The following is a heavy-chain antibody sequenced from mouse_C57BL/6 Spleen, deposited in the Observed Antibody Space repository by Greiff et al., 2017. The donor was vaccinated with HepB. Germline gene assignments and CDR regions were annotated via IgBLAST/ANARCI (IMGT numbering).Heavy chain of an antibody. Sequence: VQLVESGPGLVQPSQSLSITCTASGFSLTSYGVHWVRQSPGKGLEWLGVIWSGGSTDYNAAFISRLSISKDNSKSQVFFKMNRLQADDAAIYYCARKLRGSSSYAMDYWGQGTSVTVSS. CDR3: ARKLRGSSSYAMDY. J-gene: IGHJ4*01. CDR1: GFSLTSYG. D-gene: IGHD1-1*01. V-gene: IGHV2-2*01. CDR2: IWSGGST.